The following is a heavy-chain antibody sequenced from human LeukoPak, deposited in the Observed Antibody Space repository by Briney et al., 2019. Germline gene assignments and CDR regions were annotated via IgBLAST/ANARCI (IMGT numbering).Heavy chain of an antibody. CDR2: INPNSGGT. CDR3: ARIRVYCSGGSCYQWSSFDP. CDR1: GYTFTGYY. V-gene: IGHV1-2*02. D-gene: IGHD2-15*01. J-gene: IGHJ5*02. Sequence: ASVKVSCKASGYTFTGYYMHWVRQAPGQGLEWMGWINPNSGGTNYAQKFQGRVTMTRDTSISTAYMELSRLRSDDTAVYYCARIRVYCSGGSCYQWSSFDPWGQGTLVTVSS.